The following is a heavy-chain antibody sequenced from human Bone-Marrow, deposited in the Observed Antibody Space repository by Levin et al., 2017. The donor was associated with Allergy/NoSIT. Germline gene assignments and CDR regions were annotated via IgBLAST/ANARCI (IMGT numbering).Heavy chain of an antibody. J-gene: IGHJ4*02. D-gene: IGHD2-2*01. V-gene: IGHV4-34*01. CDR2: INHRGGA. CDR3: ARPVSRGGFCSSTSCSNYFDS. Sequence: SETLSLTCAVSGGSFSGYFWTWIRQPPGKGLEWIGEINHRGGAIYNPSLKSRLTISIDTSKNQFSLRLSSVTAADAALYYCARPVSRGGFCSSTSCSNYFDSWGQGTLVTVSS. CDR1: GGSFSGYF.